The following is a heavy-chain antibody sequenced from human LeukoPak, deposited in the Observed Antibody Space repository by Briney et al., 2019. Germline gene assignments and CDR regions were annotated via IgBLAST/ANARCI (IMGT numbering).Heavy chain of an antibody. Sequence: GGSLRLSCAASGFTFSSYAMHWVRQAPGKGLEYVSAISSNGGSTYYANSVKGRFTISRDNSKNTLHLQMGSLRAEDMAVYYCARGLRLGELSLFDYWGQGTLVTVSS. J-gene: IGHJ4*02. V-gene: IGHV3-64*01. CDR3: ARGLRLGELSLFDY. D-gene: IGHD3-16*02. CDR1: GFTFSSYA. CDR2: ISSNGGST.